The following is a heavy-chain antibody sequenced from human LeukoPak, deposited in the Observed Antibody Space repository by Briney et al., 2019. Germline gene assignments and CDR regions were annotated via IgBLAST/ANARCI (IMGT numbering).Heavy chain of an antibody. J-gene: IGHJ6*02. D-gene: IGHD3-10*01. Sequence: PSETLSLTCTVSGGSISTYYWSWVRQPPGKGLEWIGYINYSGRTNANSSLKSRVAISVDTSKNQFSLRLGSVTAADTAVYFCARRTRWVGESITYYGVDVWGQGTTVTVSS. CDR1: GGSISTYY. V-gene: IGHV4-59*01. CDR2: INYSGRT. CDR3: ARRTRWVGESITYYGVDV.